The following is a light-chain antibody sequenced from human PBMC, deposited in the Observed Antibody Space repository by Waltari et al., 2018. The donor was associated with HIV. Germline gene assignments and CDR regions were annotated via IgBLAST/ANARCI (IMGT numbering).Light chain of an antibody. CDR2: EDV. J-gene: IGLJ2*01. CDR1: KLGDKY. V-gene: IGLV3-1*01. CDR3: QAWDSHNVI. Sequence: SYELTQPPSVSVSPGQTAIITCSGDKLGDKYASWYQQRPGQSPVLVIYEDVKRPSGIPGRFSGSNSGNTATLTIGGTQAMDESDYYCQAWDSHNVIFGGGTKLTVL.